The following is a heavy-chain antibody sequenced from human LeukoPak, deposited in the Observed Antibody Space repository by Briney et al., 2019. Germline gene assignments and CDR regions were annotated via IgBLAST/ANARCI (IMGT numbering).Heavy chain of an antibody. D-gene: IGHD3-10*01. V-gene: IGHV3-33*01. CDR3: ASARESLGPFDY. Sequence: PGGSLRLSCAASGFTFSTYDMHWVRQAPGKGLEWVAVIWYDGSNKYYADSVKGRFTISRDNSKNTLYLQMSSLRAEDTAVYYCASARESLGPFDYWGQGTLVTVSS. CDR1: GFTFSTYD. J-gene: IGHJ4*02. CDR2: IWYDGSNK.